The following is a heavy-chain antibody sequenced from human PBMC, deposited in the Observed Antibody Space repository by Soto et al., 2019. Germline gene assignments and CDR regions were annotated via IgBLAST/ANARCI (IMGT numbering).Heavy chain of an antibody. CDR1: GGTFSSYT. J-gene: IGHJ6*02. V-gene: IGHV1-69*02. D-gene: IGHD1-1*01. CDR2: IVPILGIP. Sequence: QVQLVQSGAEVKKPGSSVKVSCKASGGTFSSYTITWVRQAPGQGLEWMGRIVPILGIPNYAQKFQGRVTITADKSTSTAYMELSSLRSEDTAVYYCARMRGSDVMDVWVQGTTVTVSS. CDR3: ARMRGSDVMDV.